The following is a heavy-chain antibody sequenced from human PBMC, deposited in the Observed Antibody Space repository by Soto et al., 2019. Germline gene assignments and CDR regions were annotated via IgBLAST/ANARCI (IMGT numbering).Heavy chain of an antibody. V-gene: IGHV4-59*01. J-gene: IGHJ5*02. CDR2: IYYSGST. Sequence: SEALSLTCTVSGGSISRYYWSWILQPPGKGLEWIGYIYYSGSTNYNPSLKSRVTISVDTSKNQFSLKLSSVTAADTAVYYCARGRLTIFGVVLTPWGQGTLVTVSS. CDR1: GGSISRYY. D-gene: IGHD3-3*01. CDR3: ARGRLTIFGVVLTP.